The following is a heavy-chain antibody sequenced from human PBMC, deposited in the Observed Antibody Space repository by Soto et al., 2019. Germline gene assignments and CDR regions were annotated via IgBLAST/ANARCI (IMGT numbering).Heavy chain of an antibody. V-gene: IGHV4-30-4*01. Sequence: SETLSLTCTVSGGSISSSDYYWSWIRQPPGKGLEWVGYIYYSGSTYYNPSLKSRVTISVDTSKNQFSLKLSSVTAADTAVYYCAMVSFLALTVYCFDYWGQGTLVTVSS. CDR1: GGSISSSDYY. D-gene: IGHD3-3*01. J-gene: IGHJ4*02. CDR2: IYYSGST. CDR3: AMVSFLALTVYCFDY.